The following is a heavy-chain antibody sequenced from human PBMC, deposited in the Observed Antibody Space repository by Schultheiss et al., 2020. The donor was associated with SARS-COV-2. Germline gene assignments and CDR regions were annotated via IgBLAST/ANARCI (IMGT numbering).Heavy chain of an antibody. CDR1: GGPFSGYS. Sequence: SKTLSRTCAVYGGPFSGYSWSWIRQPPGKGLEWIGEISRDGSAKYNPSLNSRVTISVDTPKNQFSLKLSSVTAADTAVYYCARGPSRFSNYWGQGTLVTVSS. J-gene: IGHJ4*02. CDR2: ISRDGSA. D-gene: IGHD3-3*01. CDR3: ARGPSRFSNY. V-gene: IGHV4-34*01.